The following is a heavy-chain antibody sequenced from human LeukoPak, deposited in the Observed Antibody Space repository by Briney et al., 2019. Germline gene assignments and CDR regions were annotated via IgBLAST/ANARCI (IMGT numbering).Heavy chain of an antibody. Sequence: GGSLRLSCAASGFTFRMYWMHWVRQAPGKGLVWVSRIRDDGGFTNYADSVKGRFTISRDNAKNTLYLQMNGLRDEDTAVYYCTRQDVPQARFGFDVWGQGTTVTVSS. J-gene: IGHJ3*01. D-gene: IGHD3-10*02. CDR2: IRDDGGFT. CDR1: GFTFRMYW. CDR3: TRQDVPQARFGFDV. V-gene: IGHV3-74*01.